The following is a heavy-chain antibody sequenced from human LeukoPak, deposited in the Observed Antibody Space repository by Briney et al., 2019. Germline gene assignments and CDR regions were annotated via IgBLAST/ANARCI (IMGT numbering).Heavy chain of an antibody. V-gene: IGHV3-48*01. Sequence: QAGGSLRLSCAASGFTFSSYSTNWVRQAPGKGLEWVSYISSSSSTIYYADSVKGRFTISRDNAKNSLYLQMNSLRAEDTAVYYCARVGSGYCFDYWGQGTLVTVSS. CDR3: ARVGSGYCFDY. D-gene: IGHD3-22*01. J-gene: IGHJ4*02. CDR2: ISSSSSTI. CDR1: GFTFSSYS.